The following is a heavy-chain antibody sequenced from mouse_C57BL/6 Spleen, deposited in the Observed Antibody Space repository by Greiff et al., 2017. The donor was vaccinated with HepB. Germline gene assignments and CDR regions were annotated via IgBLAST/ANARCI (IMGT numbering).Heavy chain of an antibody. J-gene: IGHJ2*01. V-gene: IGHV1-82*01. CDR3: AREVYGSSLFDY. Sequence: VQLQESGPELVKPGASVKISCKASGYAFSSSWMNWVKQRPGKGLEWIGRIYPGDGDTNYNGKFKGKATLTADKSSSTAYMQLSSLTSEDSAVYFCAREVYGSSLFDYWGQGTTLTVSS. D-gene: IGHD1-1*01. CDR1: GYAFSSSW. CDR2: IYPGDGDT.